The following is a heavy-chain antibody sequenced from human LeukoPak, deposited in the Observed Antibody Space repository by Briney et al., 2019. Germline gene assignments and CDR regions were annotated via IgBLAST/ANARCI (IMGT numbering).Heavy chain of an antibody. CDR1: GGTFSSYA. CDR2: IIPIFGTA. V-gene: IGHV1-69*05. Sequence: GASVKVSCEASGGTFSSYAISWVRQAPGQGLEWMGRIIPIFGTANYAQKFQGRVTITTDESTSTAYMELSSLRSEDTAVYYCAREGYSYGYSPYYYYMDVWGKGTTVTVSS. J-gene: IGHJ6*03. D-gene: IGHD5-18*01. CDR3: AREGYSYGYSPYYYYMDV.